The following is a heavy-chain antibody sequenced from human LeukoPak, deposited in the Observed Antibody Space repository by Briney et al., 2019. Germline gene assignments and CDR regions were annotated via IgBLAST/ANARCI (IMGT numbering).Heavy chain of an antibody. Sequence: SETLSLTCTVSGGSISSSSYYWGWIRQPPGKGLEWIGSIYYSGSTYYKPSLKSRLTISVDTSKDQFSLKVSSVTAADTAVYYCARQGRRMGYDFWSGYRHFDYWGQGTLVTVSS. D-gene: IGHD3-3*01. CDR1: GGSISSSSYY. J-gene: IGHJ4*02. V-gene: IGHV4-39*01. CDR3: ARQGRRMGYDFWSGYRHFDY. CDR2: IYYSGST.